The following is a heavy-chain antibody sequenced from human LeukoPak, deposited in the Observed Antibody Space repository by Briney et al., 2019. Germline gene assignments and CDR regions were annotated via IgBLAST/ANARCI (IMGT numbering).Heavy chain of an antibody. J-gene: IGHJ6*03. CDR1: GYSISSGYY. V-gene: IGHV4-61*01. Sequence: PSETLSLTCAVSGYSISSGYYWGCIRQPPGKGLEWIAYIYYSGSTNYNPSLKSRVTISVDTSKNQFSLKLSSVTTADRAVDYCARVPGSIFGPGYMDVWGKGTTVTVS. CDR2: IYYSGST. D-gene: IGHD3-3*01. CDR3: ARVPGSIFGPGYMDV.